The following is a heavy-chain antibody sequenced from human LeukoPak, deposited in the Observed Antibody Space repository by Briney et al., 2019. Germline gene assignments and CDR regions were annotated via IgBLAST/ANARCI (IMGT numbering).Heavy chain of an antibody. CDR2: IYSGGST. Sequence: GGSLRLSCAASGFTVSSNYMSWVRQAPGKGLEWVSVIYSGGSTYYADSVKGRFTTSRDNSKNTLYLQMNSLRAEDTAVYYCARDRVGAFDYWGQGTLVTVSS. V-gene: IGHV3-66*01. CDR3: ARDRVGAFDY. D-gene: IGHD1-26*01. J-gene: IGHJ4*02. CDR1: GFTVSSNY.